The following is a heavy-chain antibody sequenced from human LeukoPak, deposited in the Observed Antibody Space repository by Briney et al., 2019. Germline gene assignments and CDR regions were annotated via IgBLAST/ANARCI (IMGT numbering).Heavy chain of an antibody. CDR1: GGSISSYY. CDR2: IYTSGST. D-gene: IGHD2-2*01. V-gene: IGHV4-4*07. CDR3: ARDIVVVPAENYYGMDV. J-gene: IGHJ6*02. Sequence: SETLSLTCTVSGGSISSYYWSWIRQPAGKGLEWIGHIYTSGSTNYNPSLKSRVTMSVDTSKNQFSLKLSSVTAADTAVYYCARDIVVVPAENYYGMDVWGQGTTVTVSS.